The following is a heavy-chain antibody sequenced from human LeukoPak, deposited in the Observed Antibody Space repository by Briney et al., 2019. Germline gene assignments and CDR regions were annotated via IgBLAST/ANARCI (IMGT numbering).Heavy chain of an antibody. V-gene: IGHV4-59*01. CDR3: ARSGDYPLFDY. J-gene: IGHJ4*02. D-gene: IGHD2-21*02. Sequence: KPSETLSLTCTVSGGSISSYYWSWIRQPPGKGLEWIGYIYYSGSTNYNPSLKSRVTISVDTSKNQFSLKLSSVTAADTAMYYCARSGDYPLFDYWGQGILVTVSS. CDR2: IYYSGST. CDR1: GGSISSYY.